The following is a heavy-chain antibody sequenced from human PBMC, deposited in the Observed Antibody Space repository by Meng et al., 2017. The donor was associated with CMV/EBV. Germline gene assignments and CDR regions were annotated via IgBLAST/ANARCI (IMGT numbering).Heavy chain of an antibody. CDR3: ARSMTLGAFDI. Sequence: GGSLRFSCAASGFTFSSYEMNWVRQAPGKGLEWVSYISSSGSTIYYADSVKGRFTISRDNAKNSLYLRMNSLRAEDTAVYYCARSMTLGAFDIWGQGTMVTVSS. CDR1: GFTFSSYE. D-gene: IGHD2-21*02. J-gene: IGHJ3*02. CDR2: ISSSGSTI. V-gene: IGHV3-48*03.